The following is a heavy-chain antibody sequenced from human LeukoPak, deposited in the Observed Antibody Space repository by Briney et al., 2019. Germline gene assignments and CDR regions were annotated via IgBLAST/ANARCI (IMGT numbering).Heavy chain of an antibody. V-gene: IGHV4-59*01. D-gene: IGHD3-22*01. CDR2: IYYSGST. Sequence: SETLSLTCTVSGGSISSYYWSWIRQPPGKGLEWIGYIYYSGSTNYNPSLKSRVTMSVDTSKNQFSLKLSSVTAADTAVYYCARSPPASSGYYDFWGQGTLVTVSS. CDR1: GGSISSYY. CDR3: ARSPPASSGYYDF. J-gene: IGHJ4*02.